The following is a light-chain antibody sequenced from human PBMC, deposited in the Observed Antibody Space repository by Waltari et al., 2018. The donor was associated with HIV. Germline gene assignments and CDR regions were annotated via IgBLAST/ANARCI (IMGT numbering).Light chain of an antibody. V-gene: IGLV3-25*03. Sequence: SFQLTQPPPVSVSPGQTARITRSGSRWSIQSGYWYQQKPGQAPVLVMSRDSARPSGIPERFSGSSSGTTVTLTISGVQAEDEADYYCQSADNSVTHLVCGGGTKLTVL. J-gene: IGLJ3*02. CDR1: RWSIQS. CDR3: QSADNSVTHLV. CDR2: RDS.